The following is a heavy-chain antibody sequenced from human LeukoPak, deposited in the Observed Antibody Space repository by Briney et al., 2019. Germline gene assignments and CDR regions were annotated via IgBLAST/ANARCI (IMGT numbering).Heavy chain of an antibody. CDR3: ARRNLDYYDSSGAPSWFDP. CDR1: GGSISSYY. D-gene: IGHD3-22*01. J-gene: IGHJ5*02. CDR2: IYYSGST. Sequence: SETLSLTCTVSGGSISSYYWSWIRQPPGKGLEWIGYIYYSGSTNYNPSLKSRVTISVDTSKNQFSLKLSSVTAADTAVYYCARRNLDYYDSSGAPSWFDPWGQGTLVTVSS. V-gene: IGHV4-59*01.